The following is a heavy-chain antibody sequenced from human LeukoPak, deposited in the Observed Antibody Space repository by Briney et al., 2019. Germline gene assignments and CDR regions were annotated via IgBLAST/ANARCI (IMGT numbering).Heavy chain of an antibody. Sequence: SETLSLTCTVSGGSISSSSYYWGWIRQPPGKGLEWIGSIYYSGSTYYNPSLKSRVTISVDTSKNQFSLKLSSVTAADTAVYYCARPDGSGWLPVEWGQGTLVTVSS. J-gene: IGHJ4*02. D-gene: IGHD6-19*01. CDR3: ARPDGSGWLPVE. CDR2: IYYSGST. CDR1: GGSISSSSYY. V-gene: IGHV4-39*01.